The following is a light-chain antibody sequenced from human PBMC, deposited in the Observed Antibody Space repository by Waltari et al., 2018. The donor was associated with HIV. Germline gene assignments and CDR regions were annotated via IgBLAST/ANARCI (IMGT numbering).Light chain of an antibody. V-gene: IGKV1-39*01. CDR1: QSISSY. CDR2: AAS. Sequence: DIQMTQSPSSLSASVGDRVTITCRASQSISSYLNWYQQKPGKAPNLLIYAASRLQGGVPSRFSGSGSGTDFTLTISSLQPEDFATYYCQQSFSTLWTFGQGTKVEIK. J-gene: IGKJ1*01. CDR3: QQSFSTLWT.